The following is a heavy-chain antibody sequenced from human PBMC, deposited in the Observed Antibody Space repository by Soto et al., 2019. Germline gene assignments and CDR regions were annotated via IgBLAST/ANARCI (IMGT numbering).Heavy chain of an antibody. J-gene: IGHJ5*02. Sequence: WASVKVSCKASGGTFSSYAISWVRQAPGQGLEWMGGIIPIFGTANYAQKFQGRVTITADESTSTAYMELSSLRSEDTAVYYCASRHYYDSSGYYSVGENWFDPWGQGTLVTVSS. V-gene: IGHV1-69*13. CDR2: IIPIFGTA. D-gene: IGHD3-22*01. CDR1: GGTFSSYA. CDR3: ASRHYYDSSGYYSVGENWFDP.